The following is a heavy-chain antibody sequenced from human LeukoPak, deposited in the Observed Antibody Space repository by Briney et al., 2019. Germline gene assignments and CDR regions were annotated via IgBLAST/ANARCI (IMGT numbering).Heavy chain of an antibody. CDR2: INPSGGTT. CDR1: GYTFSSYY. D-gene: IGHD3-16*02. J-gene: IGHJ4*02. CDR3: ARERDSITFGGVIANYFDY. V-gene: IGHV1-46*01. Sequence: ASVKVSCKPSGYTFSSYYMHWVRQAPGQGLEWMGIINPSGGTTSYAQKFQGRVTMTRDTSISTAYMELSRLRSDDTAVYYCARERDSITFGGVIANYFDYWGQGTLVTVSS.